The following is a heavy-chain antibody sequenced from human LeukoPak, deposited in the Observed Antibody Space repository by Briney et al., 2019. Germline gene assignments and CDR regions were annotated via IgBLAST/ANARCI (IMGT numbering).Heavy chain of an antibody. J-gene: IGHJ4*02. CDR1: GFTFSSYA. CDR3: ARENYGDHYFDY. D-gene: IGHD4-17*01. V-gene: IGHV3-30-3*01. Sequence: GGSLRLSCAASGFTFSSYAMHWVRQAPGKGLEWVAVISYDGSKKYYADSVKGRFTISRDNSKNTLYLQMNSLRVEDTAAYYCARENYGDHYFDYWGQGTLVTVSS. CDR2: ISYDGSKK.